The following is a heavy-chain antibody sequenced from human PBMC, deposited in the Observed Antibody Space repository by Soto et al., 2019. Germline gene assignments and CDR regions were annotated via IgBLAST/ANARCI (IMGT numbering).Heavy chain of an antibody. J-gene: IGHJ5*02. CDR2: IFHSGST. Sequence: QVQLQESGPGLLKPSQTLSLTCNVSNGYINSGGFYWSWIRQHPGKGLEWIGYIFHSGSTLYNPSLTSRVSPSADPPKTHPSLNLRSVTVSHPAVYSFARGGIAGHWFDPWGQGILVTVSS. CDR3: ARGGIAGHWFDP. V-gene: IGHV4-31*03. CDR1: NGYINSGGFY. D-gene: IGHD6-13*01.